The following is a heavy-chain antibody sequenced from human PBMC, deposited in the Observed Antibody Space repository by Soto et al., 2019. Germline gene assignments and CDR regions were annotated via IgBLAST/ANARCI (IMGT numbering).Heavy chain of an antibody. CDR1: GGFINNYY. V-gene: IGHV4-59*01. D-gene: IGHD3-16*01. J-gene: IGHJ6*02. CDR3: ARDRGFYSMDV. Sequence: QVQLQESGPGLVKPSETLSLTCNVSGGFINNYYWSWIRQPPGKGLEWIGYIYYSGSTNYNPSLKSRVTISIDTSKTQSSLKLTSVTAADTAVYYCARDRGFYSMDVWGQGTTVTVSS. CDR2: IYYSGST.